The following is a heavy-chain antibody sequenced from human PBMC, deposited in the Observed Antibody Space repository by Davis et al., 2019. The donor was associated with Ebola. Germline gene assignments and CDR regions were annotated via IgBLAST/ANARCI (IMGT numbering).Heavy chain of an antibody. CDR1: GFTFSSYW. D-gene: IGHD3-16*01. V-gene: IGHV3-7*01. J-gene: IGHJ6*04. Sequence: GESLKISCAASGFTFSSYWMSWVRQAPGKGLEWVANIKQDGSEKYYVDSVKGRFTISRDNAKNSLYLQMNSLRAEDTAVYYCARDPQGDGYYYGMDVWGKGTTVTVSS. CDR2: IKQDGSEK. CDR3: ARDPQGDGYYYGMDV.